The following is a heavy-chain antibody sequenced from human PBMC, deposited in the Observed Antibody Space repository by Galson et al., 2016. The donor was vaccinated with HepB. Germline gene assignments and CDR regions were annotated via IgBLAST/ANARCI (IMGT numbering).Heavy chain of an antibody. CDR1: GFTFNDYG. Sequence: SVKVSCKASGFTFNDYGINWVRQAPGQGLEWMGWISVYSGKTDYGQNVQGRVTMTTDTSTRTAYMELRSLRIDDTAVYYCVSGAGGALTTFVFETWGQGTLIAVSS. CDR3: VSGAGGALTTFVFET. V-gene: IGHV1-18*01. D-gene: IGHD1/OR15-1a*01. CDR2: ISVYSGKT. J-gene: IGHJ4*02.